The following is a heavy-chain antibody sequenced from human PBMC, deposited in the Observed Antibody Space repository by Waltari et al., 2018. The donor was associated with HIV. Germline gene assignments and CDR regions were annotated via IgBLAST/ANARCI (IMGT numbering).Heavy chain of an antibody. J-gene: IGHJ6*02. CDR3: ARAHPFCSSTSCYIGYYYYGMDV. CDR2: IKQDGSEK. V-gene: IGHV3-7*01. Sequence: EVQLVESGGGLVQPGGSLRLSCAASGFTFSSYWMSWVRQAPGKGLEWVANIKQDGSEKYYVDSVKGGFTITRDNAKDSLYLQMNSLIAEDTAVYYCARAHPFCSSTSCYIGYYYYGMDVWGQGTTVTVSS. D-gene: IGHD2-2*02. CDR1: GFTFSSYW.